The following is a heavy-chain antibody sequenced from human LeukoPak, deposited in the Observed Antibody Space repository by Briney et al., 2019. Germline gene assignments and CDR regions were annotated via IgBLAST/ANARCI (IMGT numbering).Heavy chain of an antibody. J-gene: IGHJ3*02. Sequence: ASVKVSCRASGYTFTSYGFTWVRQAPGQGPEWMGWISAFDGNTNSAQKFQGRVTMTRDTSTSTVYMELSSLRSEDTAVYYCARYDGSPDAFDIWGQGTMVTVSS. V-gene: IGHV1-18*01. D-gene: IGHD5-24*01. CDR2: ISAFDGNT. CDR1: GYTFTSYG. CDR3: ARYDGSPDAFDI.